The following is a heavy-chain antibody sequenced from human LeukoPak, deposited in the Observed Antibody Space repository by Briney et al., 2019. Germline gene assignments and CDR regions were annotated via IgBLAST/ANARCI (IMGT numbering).Heavy chain of an antibody. D-gene: IGHD3-22*01. V-gene: IGHV3-23*01. J-gene: IGHJ6*02. CDR3: ARGAPYYYDSSGYIDGMDV. CDR1: GFTFSSYA. Sequence: AGGSLRLSCAASGFTFSSYAMSWVRQAPGKALERVSAISGNGGSTYYADSVKGRFTISRDNSKNTLYLQMNSLRAEDTAVYYCARGAPYYYDSSGYIDGMDVWGQGTTVTVSS. CDR2: ISGNGGST.